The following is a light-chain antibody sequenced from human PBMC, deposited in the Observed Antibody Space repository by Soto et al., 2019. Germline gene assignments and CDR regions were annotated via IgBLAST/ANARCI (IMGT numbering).Light chain of an antibody. CDR3: QQSFSTPRT. CDR1: QSINSY. CDR2: AAS. Sequence: DIQMTQYPSSQSASVGDRVTITCWASQSINSYLNWYQQKPGKAPKLLIYAASSLQSGVPSRFSGSGSETDFTLTITSLQPDDFATYYCQQSFSTPRTFGQGTRVDI. V-gene: IGKV1-39*01. J-gene: IGKJ1*01.